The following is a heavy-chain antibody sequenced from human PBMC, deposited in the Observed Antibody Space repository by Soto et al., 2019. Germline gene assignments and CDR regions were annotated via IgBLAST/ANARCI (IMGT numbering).Heavy chain of an antibody. D-gene: IGHD2-21*02. Sequence: GASVKVSCKASGYTFTSYYMHWVRQAPGQGLEWVGIINPSGGSTSYAQKFQGRVTMTRDTSTSTVYMELSSLRSEDTAVYYCARDHRSFIVVVTAILHVREAEFDYWGQGTLVTVSS. CDR2: INPSGGST. V-gene: IGHV1-46*01. J-gene: IGHJ4*02. CDR3: ARDHRSFIVVVTAILHVREAEFDY. CDR1: GYTFTSYY.